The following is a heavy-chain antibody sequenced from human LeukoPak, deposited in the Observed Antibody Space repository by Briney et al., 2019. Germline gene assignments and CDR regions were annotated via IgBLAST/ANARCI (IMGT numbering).Heavy chain of an antibody. D-gene: IGHD5-18*01. CDR2: IYSGGST. J-gene: IGHJ4*02. V-gene: IGHV3-66*02. CDR3: AKGRRGYSYFFDY. CDR1: GFTVSSNY. Sequence: GGSLRLSCAASGFTVSSNYMSWVRQAPGKGLEWVSVIYSGGSTYYADSVKGRFTISRDNSKNTLYLQMNSLRAEDTAVYYCAKGRRGYSYFFDYWGQGTLVTVSS.